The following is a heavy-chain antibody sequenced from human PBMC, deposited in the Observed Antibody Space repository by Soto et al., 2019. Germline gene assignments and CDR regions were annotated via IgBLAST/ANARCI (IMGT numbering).Heavy chain of an antibody. D-gene: IGHD3-3*01. V-gene: IGHV1-69*06. CDR1: GSTFGYYV. J-gene: IGHJ3*02. Sequence: QVQLVQSGAEVKKPGSSVKVSCKTSGSTFGYYVIXXVRQAXGQGPXWMGGLIPIFGSANYAQKFQGRVTMTADTSTSTAYMELSSLRSEDTAVYYCARGXSPTXFGVGIPPNDAFDNWGQGTVVTVSS. CDR2: LIPIFGSA. CDR3: ARGXSPTXFGVGIPPNDAFDN.